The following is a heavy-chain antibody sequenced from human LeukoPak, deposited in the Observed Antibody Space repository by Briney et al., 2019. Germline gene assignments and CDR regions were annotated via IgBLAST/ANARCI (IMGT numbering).Heavy chain of an antibody. Sequence: GGSLRLSCAASGFTFDDYGMSWVRQAPGKGLEWVSGINWNGGSTGYADSVKGRFTISRDNAKNSLYLQMNSLRAEDTAVYYCARAPWVYCSGGSCYYMDVWGKGTTVTISS. CDR1: GFTFDDYG. CDR2: INWNGGST. J-gene: IGHJ6*03. CDR3: ARAPWVYCSGGSCYYMDV. V-gene: IGHV3-20*04. D-gene: IGHD2-15*01.